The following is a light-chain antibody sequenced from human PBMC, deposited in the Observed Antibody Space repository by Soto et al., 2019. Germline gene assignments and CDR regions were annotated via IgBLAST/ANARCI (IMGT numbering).Light chain of an antibody. CDR2: DAS. Sequence: EIVLTQSPATLSLSPGERATLSCRASQSVSSYLAWYQQTPGQAPRLLIYDASNRATGIPARFSGSGSGTDFTLTISSLGPEDFAVYYCQQRSNWRLTFGGGTKVEIK. V-gene: IGKV3-11*01. CDR1: QSVSSY. J-gene: IGKJ4*01. CDR3: QQRSNWRLT.